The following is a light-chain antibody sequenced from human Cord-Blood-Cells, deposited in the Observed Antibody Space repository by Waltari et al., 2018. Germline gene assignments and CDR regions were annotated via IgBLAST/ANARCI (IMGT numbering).Light chain of an antibody. V-gene: IGKV3-11*01. CDR3: QQRSNWPPWT. J-gene: IGKJ1*01. CDR1: QSVSSY. Sequence: EIVLTQSPATLSLSPGERATLSCRASQSVSSYLAWYQQKPGQAPRLLIYDASNRATGIPDRFSGSGSGTDCTLTISSLAPEDFAVYYCQQRSNWPPWTFGQGTKVEIK. CDR2: DAS.